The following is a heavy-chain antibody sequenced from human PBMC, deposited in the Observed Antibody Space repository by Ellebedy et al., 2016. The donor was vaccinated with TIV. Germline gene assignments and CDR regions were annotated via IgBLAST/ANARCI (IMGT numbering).Heavy chain of an antibody. CDR3: ARDRVIPDQGYYYYGMDV. D-gene: IGHD2/OR15-2a*01. Sequence: ASVKVSCKASGYTFTSYGISWVRQAPGQGLEWMGWISAYNGNTNYAQKLQGRVTMTTDTSTSTAYMELRSLRSDDTAVYYCARDRVIPDQGYYYYGMDVWGQGTTVTVSS. CDR2: ISAYNGNT. CDR1: GYTFTSYG. J-gene: IGHJ6*02. V-gene: IGHV1-18*04.